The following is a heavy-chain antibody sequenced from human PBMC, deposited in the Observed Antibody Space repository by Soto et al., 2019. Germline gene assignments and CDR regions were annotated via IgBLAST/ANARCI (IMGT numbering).Heavy chain of an antibody. Sequence: QVQLVQSGAEVKKPASSVKVSCKASGGTFSRYTISWVRQAPGQGLEWMGRIIPILGIANYAQTFQGRVTITAAKSTSTYYMDLSSLGAEDTAVYYCARNVPYYYDSSGYSRSYYYYGMDVWGKGTTVTVCS. V-gene: IGHV1-69*02. D-gene: IGHD3-22*01. CDR1: GGTFSRYT. J-gene: IGHJ6*04. CDR3: ARNVPYYYDSSGYSRSYYYYGMDV. CDR2: IIPILGIA.